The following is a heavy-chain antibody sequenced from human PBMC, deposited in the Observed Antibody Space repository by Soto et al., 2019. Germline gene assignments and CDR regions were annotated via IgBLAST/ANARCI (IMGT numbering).Heavy chain of an antibody. J-gene: IGHJ5*02. V-gene: IGHV4-34*01. CDR3: ARGVPVVPAAIEVGSGNWFDP. D-gene: IGHD2-2*01. Sequence: PSETLSLTCAVYGGSFSGYYWSWIRQPPGKGLEWIGEINHSGSTNYNPSLKSRVTISVDTSKNQFSLKLSSVTAADTAVYYCARGVPVVPAAIEVGSGNWFDPWGQGTLVTAPQ. CDR2: INHSGST. CDR1: GGSFSGYY.